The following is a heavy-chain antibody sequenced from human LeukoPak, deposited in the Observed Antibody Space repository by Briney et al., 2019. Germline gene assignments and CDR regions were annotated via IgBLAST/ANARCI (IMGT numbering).Heavy chain of an antibody. CDR3: ARDPFEL. V-gene: IGHV3-7*01. CDR1: GFPLSNHW. Sequence: GGSLRLSCAASGFPLSNHWMTWVRQAPGKGLEWVATIAQGGTDKFYVDSVKGRFTISGDNAKNSLYLQMNSLRAEDTAVYYCARDPFELWGQGTLVTVSS. D-gene: IGHD1-26*01. J-gene: IGHJ4*02. CDR2: IAQGGTDK.